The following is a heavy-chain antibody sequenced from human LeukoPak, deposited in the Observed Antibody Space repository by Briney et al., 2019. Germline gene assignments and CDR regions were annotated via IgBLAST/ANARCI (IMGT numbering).Heavy chain of an antibody. CDR2: ISGSGGST. Sequence: GGSLRLSCAASGFTFSSYAMSWVRQAPGKGLEWVSAISGSGGSTYYADSVKGRFTISRDNSKNTLYLQMNSLRAEDTAVYYCAKVTSPPGYSSGWWTFDYWGQGTLVTVSP. J-gene: IGHJ4*02. V-gene: IGHV3-23*01. CDR1: GFTFSSYA. CDR3: AKVTSPPGYSSGWWTFDY. D-gene: IGHD6-19*01.